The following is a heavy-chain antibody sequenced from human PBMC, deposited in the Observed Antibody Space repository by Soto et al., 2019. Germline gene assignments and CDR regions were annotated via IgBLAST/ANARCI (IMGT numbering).Heavy chain of an antibody. CDR1: GGSISSGGYY. V-gene: IGHV4-31*03. CDR2: IYYSGST. J-gene: IGHJ4*02. Sequence: SETLSLTCTVSGGSISSGGYYWSWIRQHPGKGLEWIGYIYYSGSTYCNPSLKSRVTISVDTSKNQFSLKLSSVTAADTAVYYCARLNPLSYYFDYWGQGTLVTVSS. CDR3: ARLNPLSYYFDY.